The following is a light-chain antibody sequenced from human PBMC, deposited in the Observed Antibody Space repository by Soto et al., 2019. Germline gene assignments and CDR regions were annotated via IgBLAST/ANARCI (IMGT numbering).Light chain of an antibody. J-gene: IGKJ1*01. Sequence: DIQMTQSPSSLSASVGDRVTITCRASQGISNYLAWYQQKPGKVPKLLIYAASTLHSGVPSRFSGSRSGTDFTLTISCLQPEDVLTYYCQEYNSASWTFGQGNKVEIK. CDR3: QEYNSASWT. CDR2: AAS. V-gene: IGKV1-27*01. CDR1: QGISNY.